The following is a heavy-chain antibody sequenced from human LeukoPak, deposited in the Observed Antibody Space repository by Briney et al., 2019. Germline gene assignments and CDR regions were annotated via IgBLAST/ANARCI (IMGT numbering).Heavy chain of an antibody. J-gene: IGHJ4*02. CDR3: GRSSGWFSQFDY. V-gene: IGHV4-39*06. Sequence: SETLSLTCTVSGGSISSSDYYWGWIRQPPGKGLEWIGRIYYSGSTYYNPSLKSRVTISVDTSKNQFALKLSSVTAADTAVYYCGRSSGWFSQFDYWGQGTLVTVSS. CDR2: IYYSGST. D-gene: IGHD6-19*01. CDR1: GGSISSSDYY.